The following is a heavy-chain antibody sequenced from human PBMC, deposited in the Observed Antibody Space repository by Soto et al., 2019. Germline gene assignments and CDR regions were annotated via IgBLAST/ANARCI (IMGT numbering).Heavy chain of an antibody. J-gene: IGHJ6*01. V-gene: IGHV3-23*01. CDR2: ISGSDDST. CDR1: GFTFNNYA. CDR3: VKDWTGDTCPCMDV. Sequence: EVQLLESGGGLVQPGGSLRLSCAASGFTFNNYAMTWVRQAPGKGLEWVSTISGSDDSTYYADSVKGRLTLSRDNAKNALYLQMSSLRAEETALYYCVKDWTGDTCPCMDVWGQGTTVNVSS. D-gene: IGHD2-8*02.